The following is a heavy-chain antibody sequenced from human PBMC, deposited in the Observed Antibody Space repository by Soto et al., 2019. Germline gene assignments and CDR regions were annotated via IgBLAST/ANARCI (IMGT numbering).Heavy chain of an antibody. V-gene: IGHV4-31*03. J-gene: IGHJ4*02. CDR2: IYYSGST. D-gene: IGHD5-12*01. CDR1: GGSISSGGYY. CDR3: ARAYSRDGYNFYFDY. Sequence: QVQLQESGPGLVKPSQTLSLTCTVSGGSISSGGYYWSWIRQHPGKGLEWIGYIYYSGSTYYNPSLKSRVTISVDTSKNQFSLKLSSVTAADTAVYYCARAYSRDGYNFYFDYWGQGTLVTVSS.